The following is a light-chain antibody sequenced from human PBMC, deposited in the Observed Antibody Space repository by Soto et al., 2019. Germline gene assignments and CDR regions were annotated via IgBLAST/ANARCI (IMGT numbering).Light chain of an antibody. J-gene: IGLJ1*01. CDR2: EVS. CDR1: SSDVGGYNY. V-gene: IGLV2-14*01. Sequence: QSALTQPASVSGSPGQSITISCTGTSSDVGGYNYVSWYQQHPGKAPKLMIYEVSNRPSGVSNRFSGSKSGNAASLTISGLQAEDEADYYCSSYTSSSTYVVGTGTKATV. CDR3: SSYTSSSTYV.